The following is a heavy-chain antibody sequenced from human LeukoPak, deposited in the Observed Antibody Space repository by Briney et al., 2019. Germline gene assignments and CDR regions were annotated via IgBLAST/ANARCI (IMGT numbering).Heavy chain of an antibody. CDR1: GITFTDVY. Sequence: GGSLRLSCAASGITFTDVYMSWIRQSPGKGLERLAYISPNSADISYADSVKGRFTISRDNAKNSLYLQMNSLRVEDTGIYYCSRDPRSLDYWGQGALVTVSS. CDR3: SRDPRSLDY. CDR2: ISPNSADI. V-gene: IGHV3-11*01. J-gene: IGHJ4*02.